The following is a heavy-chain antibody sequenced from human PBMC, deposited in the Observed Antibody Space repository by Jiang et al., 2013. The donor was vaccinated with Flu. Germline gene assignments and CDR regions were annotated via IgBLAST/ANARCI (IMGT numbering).Heavy chain of an antibody. V-gene: IGHV1-18*01. CDR1: GYTFTSYG. CDR2: ISAYNGNT. CDR3: ARDWGCSSTSCYASYYYYGMDV. Sequence: SGAEVKKPGASVKVSCKASGYTFTSYGISWVRQAPGQGLEWMGWISAYNGNTNYAQKLQGRVTMTTDTSTSTAYMELRSLRSDDTAVYYCARDWGCSSTSCYASYYYYGMDVWGQGTTVTVSS. D-gene: IGHD2-2*01. J-gene: IGHJ6*02.